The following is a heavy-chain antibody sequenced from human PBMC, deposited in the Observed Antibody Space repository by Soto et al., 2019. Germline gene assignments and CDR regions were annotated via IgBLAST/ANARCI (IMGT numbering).Heavy chain of an antibody. CDR2: ISPYNDDT. J-gene: IGHJ6*01. Sequence: QVQLVQSGDEVKKPGASVKVSCKASGYTFISYGISWVRQAPGQGLEWMGWISPYNDDTKYLQKIQGRVILTTDTSTRTAYMQLRSLRSDDTAIYYFARDGFYAGLGGHSYGYPQPRYYGMDVW. CDR1: GYTFISYG. CDR3: ARDGFYAGLGGHSYGYPQPRYYGMDV. D-gene: IGHD5-18*01. V-gene: IGHV1-18*01.